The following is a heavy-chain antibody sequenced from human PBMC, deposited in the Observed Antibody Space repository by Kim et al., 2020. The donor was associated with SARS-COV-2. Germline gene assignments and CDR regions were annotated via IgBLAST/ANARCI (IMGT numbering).Heavy chain of an antibody. V-gene: IGHV3-33*01. CDR1: GFTFSTYG. D-gene: IGHD5-12*01. Sequence: GGSLRLSCAASGFTFSTYGIHWVRQAPGKGLEWVAVIWYDGSNKYYADSVKGRFTISRDNSKNTLYLQMNSLRAEDTAVYYCARSMLNGYNVGAFDIWGQGTMVTVSS. J-gene: IGHJ3*02. CDR2: IWYDGSNK. CDR3: ARSMLNGYNVGAFDI.